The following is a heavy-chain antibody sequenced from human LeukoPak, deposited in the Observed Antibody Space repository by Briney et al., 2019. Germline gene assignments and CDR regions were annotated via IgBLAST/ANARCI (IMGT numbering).Heavy chain of an antibody. J-gene: IGHJ4*02. V-gene: IGHV1-2*02. CDR2: INPNSGGT. Sequence: EASVKVSCKASGYTFTGYYMHWVRQAPGQGLEWMGWINPNSGGTNYAQKFQGRVTVTRDTSISTAYMELSRLRSDDTAVYYCARDLGYSYGPHRDWGQGTLVTVSS. CDR1: GYTFTGYY. CDR3: ARDLGYSYGPHRD. D-gene: IGHD5-18*01.